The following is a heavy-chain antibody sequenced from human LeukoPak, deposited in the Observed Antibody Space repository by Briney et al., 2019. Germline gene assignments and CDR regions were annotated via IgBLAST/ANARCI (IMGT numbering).Heavy chain of an antibody. CDR3: ARHAKTTHLRFLDSNWFDP. CDR1: GYTFTSYY. CDR2: INPSGGST. V-gene: IGHV1-46*01. D-gene: IGHD3-3*01. Sequence: GASVKVSCKASGYTFTSYYMHWVRQAPGQGLEWMGIINPSGGSTSYAQKFQGRVTMTRDTSTSTVYMELSSLRSEDTAVYYCARHAKTTHLRFLDSNWFDPWGQGTLVTVSS. J-gene: IGHJ5*02.